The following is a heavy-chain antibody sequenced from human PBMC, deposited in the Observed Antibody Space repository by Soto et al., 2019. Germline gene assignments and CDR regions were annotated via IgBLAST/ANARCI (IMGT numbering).Heavy chain of an antibody. V-gene: IGHV3-33*01. CDR3: ARDGWELLSYYFDY. CDR1: GFTFSSYG. J-gene: IGHJ4*02. Sequence: QVQLVESGGGVVQPGRSLRLSCAASGFTFSSYGMHWVRQAPGKGLEWVAVIWYDGSNKYYADSVKGRFTISRDNSKNTLYLQMNSLRAEDTAVYYCARDGWELLSYYFDYWGQGTLVTVSS. CDR2: IWYDGSNK. D-gene: IGHD1-26*01.